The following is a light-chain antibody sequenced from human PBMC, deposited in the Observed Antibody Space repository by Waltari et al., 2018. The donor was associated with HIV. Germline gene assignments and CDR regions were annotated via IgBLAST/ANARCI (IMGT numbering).Light chain of an antibody. V-gene: IGKV3-20*01. Sequence: EIVLTQSPGTLSLSSGERGTLSCRASQSVSSTYLAWYQQKPGQAPRLLIYAASSRASGIPDRFGGSGSGTDFTLTISRLEPEDVAVYYCQQYGSSPQTFGQGTKVEIK. CDR2: AAS. CDR1: QSVSSTY. CDR3: QQYGSSPQT. J-gene: IGKJ1*01.